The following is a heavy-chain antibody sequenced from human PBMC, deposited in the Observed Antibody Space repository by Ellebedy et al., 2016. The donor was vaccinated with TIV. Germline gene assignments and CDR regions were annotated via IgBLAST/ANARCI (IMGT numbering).Heavy chain of an antibody. D-gene: IGHD2-15*01. J-gene: IGHJ6*02. CDR1: GDTFTSYD. V-gene: IGHV1-8*01. Sequence: AASVKVSCKASGDTFTSYDFNWVRQATGQGPEWMGWMNLKRGNTGYAQKFQGRVTMTRNTSISTIYLELSSLRSEDTAVYSRATEGGGAYPPLDVWGQGTTVIVSS. CDR3: ATEGGGAYPPLDV. CDR2: MNLKRGNT.